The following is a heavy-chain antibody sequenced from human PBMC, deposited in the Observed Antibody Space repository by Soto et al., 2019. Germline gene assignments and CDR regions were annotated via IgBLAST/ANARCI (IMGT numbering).Heavy chain of an antibody. J-gene: IGHJ4*02. CDR1: GFTFNSYA. CDR3: AKAGRSDDNNYFFDH. Sequence: GGSLRLSCAASGFTFNSYAMRWVRQAPGRGLEWVSAISGSGGTTYYADSVEGRFSISRDNSKNTLYLQMNSLRAEDTAVYYCAKAGRSDDNNYFFDHWGQGTLVTVSS. CDR2: ISGSGGTT. D-gene: IGHD3-22*01. V-gene: IGHV3-23*01.